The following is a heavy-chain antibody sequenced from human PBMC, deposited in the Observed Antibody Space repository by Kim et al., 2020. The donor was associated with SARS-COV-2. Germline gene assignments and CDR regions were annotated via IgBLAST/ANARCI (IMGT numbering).Heavy chain of an antibody. V-gene: IGHV4-34*01. CDR3: ARGPYYYDSSGYIGGALKNYYYYYMDV. CDR2: INHSGST. J-gene: IGHJ6*03. D-gene: IGHD3-22*01. CDR1: GGSFSGYY. Sequence: SETLSLTCAVYGGSFSGYYWSWIRQPPGKGLEWIGEINHSGSTNYNPSLKSRVTISVDTSKNQFSLKLSSVTAADTAVYYCARGPYYYDSSGYIGGALKNYYYYYMDVWGKGTTVTVSS.